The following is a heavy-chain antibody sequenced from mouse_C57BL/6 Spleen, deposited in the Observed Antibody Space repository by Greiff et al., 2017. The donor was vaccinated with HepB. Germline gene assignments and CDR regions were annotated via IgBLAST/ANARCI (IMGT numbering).Heavy chain of an antibody. V-gene: IGHV1-39*01. CDR1: GYSFTDYN. J-gene: IGHJ3*01. Sequence: EVQLQESGPELVKPGASVKISCKASGYSFTDYNMNWVKQSNGKSLEWIGVINPNYGTTSYNQKFKGKATLTVDQSSSTAYMQLNSLTSEDSAVYYCASNYYGSSYWFAYWGQGTLVTVSA. CDR2: INPNYGTT. CDR3: ASNYYGSSYWFAY. D-gene: IGHD1-1*01.